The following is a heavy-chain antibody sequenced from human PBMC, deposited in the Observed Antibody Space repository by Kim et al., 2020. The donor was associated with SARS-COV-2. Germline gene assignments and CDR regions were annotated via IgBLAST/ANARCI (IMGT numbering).Heavy chain of an antibody. Sequence: SETLSLTCNVSGASISSGAHYWTWIRQLPGKGLEWIGYIHYSGFTYYNLSLESRLTISIDSSKNHFSLKLSSLTAADTAVYYCARDSPLMTTIDYYGLDVWGQGTTVTVSS. V-gene: IGHV4-31*03. CDR2: IHYSGFT. CDR3: ARDSPLMTTIDYYGLDV. D-gene: IGHD4-4*01. CDR1: GASISSGAHY. J-gene: IGHJ6*02.